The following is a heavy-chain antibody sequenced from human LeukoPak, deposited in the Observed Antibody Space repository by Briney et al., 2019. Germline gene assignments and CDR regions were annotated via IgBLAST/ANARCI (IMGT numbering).Heavy chain of an antibody. CDR3: ARAGSYRFDY. CDR2: LNTDGSIT. CDR1: GFTFSSYW. D-gene: IGHD1-26*01. J-gene: IGHJ4*02. Sequence: GGSLRLSCAASGFTFSSYWMHGVRQAPGKGLVWVSRLNTDGSITNYADSVKGRFTISRDDAKSTLYLQMNSLRAEDTAVYYCARAGSYRFDYWGLGTLVTVSS. V-gene: IGHV3-74*01.